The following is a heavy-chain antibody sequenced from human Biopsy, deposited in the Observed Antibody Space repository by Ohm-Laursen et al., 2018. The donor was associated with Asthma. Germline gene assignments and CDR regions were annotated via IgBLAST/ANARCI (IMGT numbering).Heavy chain of an antibody. D-gene: IGHD1-1*01. CDR2: ISKDASTQ. J-gene: IGHJ3*02. CDR1: GFSFSNFA. V-gene: IGHV3-30*01. Sequence: SLRLSCSASGFSFSNFAIHWVRQAPGKGPEWVGVISKDASTQDYADPVKGRLTMARDNSKNTLDLQMNSLREEDTAVYYCVRDGTDDAFDIWGQGTVVSVSS. CDR3: VRDGTDDAFDI.